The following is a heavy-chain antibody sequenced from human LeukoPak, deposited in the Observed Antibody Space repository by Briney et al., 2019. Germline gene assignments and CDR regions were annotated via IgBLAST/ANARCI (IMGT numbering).Heavy chain of an antibody. V-gene: IGHV1-24*01. CDR2: FDPEDGET. D-gene: IGHD3-22*01. CDR3: ATDSLDSSGLQFDY. Sequence: ASVKVSCKVSGYTLTELSMHWVRQAPGKGLEWMGGFDPEDGETIYAQKFQGRATMTEDTSTDTAYMELSSLRSEDTAVYYCATDSLDSSGLQFDYWGQGTLVTVSS. CDR1: GYTLTELS. J-gene: IGHJ4*02.